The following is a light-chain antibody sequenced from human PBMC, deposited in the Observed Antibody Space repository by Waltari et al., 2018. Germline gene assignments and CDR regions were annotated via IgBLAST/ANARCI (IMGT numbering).Light chain of an antibody. J-gene: IGKJ1*01. CDR1: QSVITN. Sequence: EIVMTQSPATLSVSPGERATLSCKASQSVITNLAWYQQKPGQPPRLLIYGASARATGIPDRSSGSGFGTEFTLAISSLQSEDSAIYYCQQYHNWPRVFGQGTKVEIK. CDR2: GAS. CDR3: QQYHNWPRV. V-gene: IGKV3-15*01.